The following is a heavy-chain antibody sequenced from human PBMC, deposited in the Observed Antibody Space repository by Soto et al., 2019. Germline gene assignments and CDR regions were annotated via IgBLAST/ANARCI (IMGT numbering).Heavy chain of an antibody. J-gene: IGHJ4*02. V-gene: IGHV4-30-2*01. CDR2: IYHSGST. CDR3: ARGPPLGY. Sequence: SETLSLTCSVSGGSVNSDNYYWSWIRQPPGKGLEWIGYIYHSGSTYYSPSLKSRVTISVDRSKNQFSLKLSSVTAADTAVYYCARGPPLGYWGQGTLVTVSS. CDR1: GGSVNSDNYY.